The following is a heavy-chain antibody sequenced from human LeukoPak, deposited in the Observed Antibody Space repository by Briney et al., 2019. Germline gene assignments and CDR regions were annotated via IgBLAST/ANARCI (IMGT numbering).Heavy chain of an antibody. J-gene: IGHJ6*04. CDR2: IWLDGSDK. CDR3: ARAHPGYCTGTTCPGDYYYGVDV. Sequence: GGSLRLSCAASGFTFSNFGMHWVRQAPGKGLEWVAIIWLDGSDKYYADSVKGRFTISRDNSKNTLSLQMNSLRAADTAVYYCARAHPGYCTGTTCPGDYYYGVDVWGKGTTVTVSS. CDR1: GFTFSNFG. D-gene: IGHD2-2*03. V-gene: IGHV3-33*01.